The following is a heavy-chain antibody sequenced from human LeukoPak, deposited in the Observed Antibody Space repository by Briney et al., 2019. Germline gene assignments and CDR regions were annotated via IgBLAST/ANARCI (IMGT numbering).Heavy chain of an antibody. Sequence: PGGSLRLSCAASGFTFSSYWMSWVRQAPGKGLEWVANIKQDGSEKYYVDSAKGRFTISRDNAKNSLYLQTNSLRAEDTAVYYCARERPYHYDFWSGYYTGWFDPWGQGTLVTVSS. J-gene: IGHJ5*02. V-gene: IGHV3-7*01. CDR3: ARERPYHYDFWSGYYTGWFDP. CDR1: GFTFSSYW. CDR2: IKQDGSEK. D-gene: IGHD3-3*01.